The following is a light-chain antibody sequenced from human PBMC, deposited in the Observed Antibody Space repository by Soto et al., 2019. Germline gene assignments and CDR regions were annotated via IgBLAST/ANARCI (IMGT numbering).Light chain of an antibody. CDR2: AAS. CDR3: QRYNGAPWT. CDR1: QGISNY. Sequence: DIKMTQSPSSLSASVGDRVTITCRASQGISNYLAWYQQKPGKVPKLLIYAASTLQSGVPSRFSGSGSGTDFTLTISSLHPEDVATYYCQRYNGAPWTFGQGTKVEIE. J-gene: IGKJ1*01. V-gene: IGKV1-27*01.